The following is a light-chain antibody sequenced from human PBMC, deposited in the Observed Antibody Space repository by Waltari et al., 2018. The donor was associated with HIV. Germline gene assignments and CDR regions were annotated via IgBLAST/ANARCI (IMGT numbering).Light chain of an antibody. V-gene: IGLV6-57*01. CDR3: QSYDSSNFWV. J-gene: IGLJ3*02. CDR1: SGNIASNY. CDR2: EDK. Sequence: NFMLTQPHSVSESPGKTVTISCTRSSGNIASNYVQWYQLRPGTSPTTVIYEDKQRPSWLPDRFSGSIDSSSNSASLTISGLKTEDETDYYCQSYDSSNFWVFGGGTKLTVL.